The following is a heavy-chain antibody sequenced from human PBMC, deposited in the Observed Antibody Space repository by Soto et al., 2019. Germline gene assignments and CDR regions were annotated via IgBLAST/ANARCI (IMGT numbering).Heavy chain of an antibody. J-gene: IGHJ4*02. CDR2: ISFDGSNK. Sequence: PGGSLRLSCAASGFTFSNYAIHWVRQAPGKGLEWVAVISFDGSNKYYADSVKGRFTISRDTSKDTLFLQMNSLRPEDTAVYYCARERTPFWSPLGELSYWGQGTLVTVSS. CDR3: ARERTPFWSPLGELSY. D-gene: IGHD3-16*02. V-gene: IGHV3-30-3*01. CDR1: GFTFSNYA.